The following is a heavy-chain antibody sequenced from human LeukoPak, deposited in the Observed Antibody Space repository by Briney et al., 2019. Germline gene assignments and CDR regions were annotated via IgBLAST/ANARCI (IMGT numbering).Heavy chain of an antibody. V-gene: IGHV3-30*18. CDR2: ISHDGSNK. CDR3: AKDHGTGYSGYDHYFGY. J-gene: IGHJ4*02. Sequence: GGSLRLSCAASGFTFSSDWMSWVRQAPGKGLEWVAVISHDGSNKYYADSVKGRFTISRDNSKNTLYLQMNSLRAEDTAVYYCAKDHGTGYSGYDHYFGYWGQGTLVTVSS. D-gene: IGHD5-12*01. CDR1: GFTFSSDW.